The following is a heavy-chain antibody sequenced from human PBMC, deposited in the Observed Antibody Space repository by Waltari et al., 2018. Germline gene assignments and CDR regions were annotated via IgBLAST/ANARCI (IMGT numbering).Heavy chain of an antibody. Sequence: QLHLQESGPELVKPSETLYLTCTVSNVSISSGAYYWGWIRQPAGKGPEWSGNIYYSGRTYCNPSLGSRVAMSVDTSKNQFFLSLTSVTAADAAIYYCARAECSTSSCFFVSGFDPWGQGIQVTVSS. J-gene: IGHJ5*02. CDR2: IYYSGRT. D-gene: IGHD6-6*01. V-gene: IGHV4-39*01. CDR3: ARAECSTSSCFFVSGFDP. CDR1: NVSISSGAYY.